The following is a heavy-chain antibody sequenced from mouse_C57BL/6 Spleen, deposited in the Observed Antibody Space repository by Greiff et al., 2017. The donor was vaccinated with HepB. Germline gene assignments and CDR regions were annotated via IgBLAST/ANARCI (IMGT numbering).Heavy chain of an antibody. J-gene: IGHJ1*03. CDR2: IYPRSGNT. CDR1: GYTFTSYG. V-gene: IGHV1-81*01. D-gene: IGHD2-5*01. CDR3: ARYYSKGYFDV. Sequence: VQLQQSGAELARPGASVKLSCKASGYTFTSYGISWVKQRTGQGLEWIGEIYPRSGNTYYNEKFKGKATLTADKSSSTAYMELRILTSEDSAVYFCARYYSKGYFDVWGTGTTVTVSS.